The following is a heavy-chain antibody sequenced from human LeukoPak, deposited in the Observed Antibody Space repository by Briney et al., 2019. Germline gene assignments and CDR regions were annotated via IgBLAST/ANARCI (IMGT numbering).Heavy chain of an antibody. J-gene: IGHJ4*02. CDR3: ARDDYGGSPYDY. D-gene: IGHD4-23*01. Sequence: SETLSLTCTVSGGSISSYYWSWIRQPPGKGLEWIGYIYYSGSTNYNPSLKSRVTISVDTSKNQFSLKLSSVTAADTAVYYCARDDYGGSPYDYWGQGTLVTVSS. CDR2: IYYSGST. CDR1: GGSISSYY. V-gene: IGHV4-59*01.